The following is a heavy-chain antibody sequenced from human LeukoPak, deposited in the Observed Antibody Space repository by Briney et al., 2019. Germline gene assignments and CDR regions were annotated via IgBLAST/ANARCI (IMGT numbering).Heavy chain of an antibody. CDR2: INHSGST. CDR1: GVSFSGYY. D-gene: IGHD6-6*01. CDR3: ASKLEYSTSSGIY. J-gene: IGHJ4*02. Sequence: TSDTLSLTCAVSGVSFSGYYWSWIRQPPGKGLEWIGEINHSGSTNYNPSLKSRVTILVHTSKNQFSLTLSSVTAADTAVYYCASKLEYSTSSGIYWGQGTLVTVSS. V-gene: IGHV4-34*01.